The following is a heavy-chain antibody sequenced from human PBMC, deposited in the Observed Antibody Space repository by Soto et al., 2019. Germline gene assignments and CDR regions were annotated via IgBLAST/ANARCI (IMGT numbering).Heavy chain of an antibody. Sequence: QVQLVESGGGVVQPGRSLRLSCAASGFTFSSYGMHWVRQAPGKGLEWVAVIPYDGSNKYYADSVKGRFTISRDNSKNTLYLQMNSLRAEDTAVYYCAKDGNGIQLWSSYGMDVWGQGTTVTVSS. CDR1: GFTFSSYG. V-gene: IGHV3-30*18. J-gene: IGHJ6*02. CDR2: IPYDGSNK. D-gene: IGHD5-18*01. CDR3: AKDGNGIQLWSSYGMDV.